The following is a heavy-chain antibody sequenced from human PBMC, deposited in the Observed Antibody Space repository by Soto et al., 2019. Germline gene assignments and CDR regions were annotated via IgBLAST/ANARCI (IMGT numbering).Heavy chain of an antibody. CDR1: GGSISSGGYY. Sequence: QVQLQESGPGLVKPSQTLSLTCTVSGGSISSGGYYWSWIRQHPGKGLEWIGYIYYSGSTSYNPSLMARVTTSVDTSKNQFSLKLSSVTAADTAVYCCARDSWGARVDYWGQGNLVTVSS. CDR3: ARDSWGARVDY. CDR2: IYYSGST. D-gene: IGHD3-16*01. J-gene: IGHJ4*02. V-gene: IGHV4-31*03.